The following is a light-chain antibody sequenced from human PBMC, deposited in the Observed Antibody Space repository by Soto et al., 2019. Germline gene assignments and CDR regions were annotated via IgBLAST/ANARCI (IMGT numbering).Light chain of an antibody. Sequence: EIVLTQSTDAQCVSPGERADRSCRGSQSVSSNLAWYQQKPGQAPRLLIYGASTRATGIPARFSGSGSGTEFTLTIRSLQSEDFAVYICQQYNNWPPWTFGQGTKVDIK. CDR1: QSVSSN. CDR3: QQYNNWPPWT. CDR2: GAS. J-gene: IGKJ1*01. V-gene: IGKV3-15*01.